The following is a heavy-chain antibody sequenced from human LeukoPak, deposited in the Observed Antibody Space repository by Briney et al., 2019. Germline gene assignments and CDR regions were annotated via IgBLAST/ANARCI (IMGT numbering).Heavy chain of an antibody. J-gene: IGHJ4*02. CDR3: ARRLTTSQDLDY. Sequence: ASVKVSCKASGYTFTGHYMYWVRQAPGQELEWMGWINPNSGDTKYAQKFQGRVTMTRDTSISTAYMDLNRLTSDDTAVYYCARRLTTSQDLDYWGQGTLVTVSS. D-gene: IGHD2-2*01. CDR1: GYTFTGHY. V-gene: IGHV1-2*02. CDR2: INPNSGDT.